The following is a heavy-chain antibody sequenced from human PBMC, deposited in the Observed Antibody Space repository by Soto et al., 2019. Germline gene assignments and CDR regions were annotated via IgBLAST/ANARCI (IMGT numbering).Heavy chain of an antibody. CDR1: GYSFTDYH. CDR3: ARGHSTDCSNGVCSFFYNHEMDV. D-gene: IGHD2-8*01. CDR2: INPKSGGT. J-gene: IGHJ6*02. V-gene: IGHV1-2*04. Sequence: ASVKVSCKASGYSFTDYHIHWVRQAPGQGLEWLGRINPKSGGTSTAQKFQGWVTMTRDRSISTVYMELTRLRSDDTAVYFCARGHSTDCSNGVCSFFYNHEMDVWGQGTTITVSS.